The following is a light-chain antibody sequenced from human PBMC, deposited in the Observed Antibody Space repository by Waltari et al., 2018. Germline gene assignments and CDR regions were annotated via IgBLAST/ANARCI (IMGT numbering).Light chain of an antibody. J-gene: IGKJ2*03. Sequence: EVVLTQSPGTLSLSPGERATLSCRARQSVASKSLVSYQQNPGQAPRLLIYAASTRATGIPDRFSGSGSGTDFTLTISRREPEDFAVYYCQQYTRPSYSFGQGTKLEIK. CDR1: QSVASKS. V-gene: IGKV3-20*01. CDR2: AAS. CDR3: QQYTRPSYS.